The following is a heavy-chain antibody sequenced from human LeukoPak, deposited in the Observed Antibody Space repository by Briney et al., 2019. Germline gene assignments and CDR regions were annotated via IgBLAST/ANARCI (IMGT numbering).Heavy chain of an antibody. J-gene: IGHJ6*03. CDR1: GGSISSYY. D-gene: IGHD2-2*01. CDR3: ARDRGYCSSTSCDRYYYYMDV. V-gene: IGHV4-59*01. CDR2: IYYSGST. Sequence: PSETLSLTCTVSGGSISSYYWSWIRQPPGKGLEWIGDIYYSGSTNYNPSLKSRVTISVDTSKNQFSLKLSSVTAADTAVYYCARDRGYCSSTSCDRYYYYMDVWGKGTTVTVSS.